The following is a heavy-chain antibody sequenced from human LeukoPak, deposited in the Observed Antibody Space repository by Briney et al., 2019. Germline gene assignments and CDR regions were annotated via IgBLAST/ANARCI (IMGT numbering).Heavy chain of an antibody. CDR1: GFTFSSYW. J-gene: IGHJ4*02. CDR2: IKPDGSEK. Sequence: GGSLRLSCAASGFTFSSYWMSWVRQSPGKGLEWVANIKPDGSEKYYVDSVKGRFTISRDNARNALFLEMNSLRAEDTAVYYCARERMYSGSGSTFHYYDYWGQGTLVIVSS. V-gene: IGHV3-7*01. D-gene: IGHD3-10*01. CDR3: ARERMYSGSGSTFHYYDY.